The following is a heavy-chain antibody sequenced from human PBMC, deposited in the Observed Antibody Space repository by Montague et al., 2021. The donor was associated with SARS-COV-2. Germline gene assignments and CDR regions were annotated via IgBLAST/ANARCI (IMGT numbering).Heavy chain of an antibody. CDR1: GGSITATDYY. CDR3: ARDSPGWVGRAFDV. Sequence: TLSLTCTVSGGSITATDYYWSWVRQVPGKGLEWIGDIYFSGSTHYNPSLASRLTMSVDTSKNQFSLSVISVTDADTAVYFCARDSPGWVGRAFDVWGHGTLVTVSS. D-gene: IGHD6-19*01. CDR2: IYFSGST. V-gene: IGHV4-31*03. J-gene: IGHJ3*01.